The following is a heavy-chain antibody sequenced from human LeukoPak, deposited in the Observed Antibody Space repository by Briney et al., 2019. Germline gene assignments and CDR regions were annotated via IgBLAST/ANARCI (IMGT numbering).Heavy chain of an antibody. CDR2: IYYSGST. D-gene: IGHD2-2*02. V-gene: IGHV4-39*07. CDR1: GGSISSSSYY. CDR3: ARGRGYCSSTSCYKRYYYYMDV. J-gene: IGHJ6*03. Sequence: SETLSLTCTVSGGSISSSSYYWGWIRQPPGKGLEWIGSIYYSGSTYYNPSLKSRVTISVDTSKNQFSLKLSSVTAADTAVYYCARGRGYCSSTSCYKRYYYYMDVWGKGTTVTVSS.